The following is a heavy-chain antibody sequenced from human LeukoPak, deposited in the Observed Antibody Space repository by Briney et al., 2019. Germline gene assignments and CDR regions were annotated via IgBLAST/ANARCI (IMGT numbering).Heavy chain of an antibody. CDR1: GGTLSSYV. D-gene: IGHD1-20*01. J-gene: IGHJ4*02. Sequence: ASVKVSCKASGGTLSSYVINWVRQAPGQGLEWMGGIIPIFGTGSYAQRFQGRVTITADKSTSSSYMELSRLRFDDTAVYYCARDVVAPIYDWNNSGWGQGTLVTVSS. CDR3: ARDVVAPIYDWNNSG. V-gene: IGHV1-69*06. CDR2: IIPIFGTG.